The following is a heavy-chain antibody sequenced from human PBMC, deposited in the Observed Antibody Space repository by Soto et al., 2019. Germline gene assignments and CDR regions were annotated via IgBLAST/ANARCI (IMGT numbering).Heavy chain of an antibody. D-gene: IGHD4-17*01. CDR1: GFTFSSYG. CDR3: ARDPLYGDPPYYYGMDV. J-gene: IGHJ6*02. V-gene: IGHV3-33*01. CDR2: IWYDGSNK. Sequence: PGGSLRLSCAASGFTFSSYGMHWVRQAPGKGLEWVAVIWYDGSNKYYADSVKGRFTISRDNSKNTLYLQMNSLRAEDTAVYYCARDPLYGDPPYYYGMDVWGQGTTVTVSS.